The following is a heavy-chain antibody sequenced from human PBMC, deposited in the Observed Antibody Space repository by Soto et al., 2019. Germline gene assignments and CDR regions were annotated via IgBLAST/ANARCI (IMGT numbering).Heavy chain of an antibody. CDR1: GGSISSGGYY. D-gene: IGHD3-22*01. CDR3: ARSTVMKYDNSGYNCHY. Sequence: QVQLQESGPGLAKPSQTLSLTCTVSGGSISSGGYYWSWIRQHPGKGLAWIGNIYYSGSTYYNPSLKSRVTISVDTSKNLFSLKLSSVTAADTAVYYCARSTVMKYDNSGYNCHYWGQGTLVTVSS. V-gene: IGHV4-31*03. J-gene: IGHJ4*02. CDR2: IYYSGST.